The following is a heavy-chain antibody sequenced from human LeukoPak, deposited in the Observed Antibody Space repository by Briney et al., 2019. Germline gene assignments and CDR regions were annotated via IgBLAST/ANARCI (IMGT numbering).Heavy chain of an antibody. V-gene: IGHV4-39*07. CDR2: IYYSGST. Sequence: PSETLSLTCTVSGGFISSSSYYWGWIRQPPGKGLEWIGSIYYSGSTYYNPSLKSRVTISVDTSKNQFSLKLSSVTAADTAVYYCARDRSYYDFWSGYYSTGDYFDYWGQGTLVTVSS. CDR3: ARDRSYYDFWSGYYSTGDYFDY. CDR1: GGFISSSSYY. D-gene: IGHD3-3*01. J-gene: IGHJ4*02.